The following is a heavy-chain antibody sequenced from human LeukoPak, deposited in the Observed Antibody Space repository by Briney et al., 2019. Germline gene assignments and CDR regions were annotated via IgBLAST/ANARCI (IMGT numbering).Heavy chain of an antibody. J-gene: IGHJ4*02. CDR1: GYSFTSYW. V-gene: IGHV5-51*03. CDR2: IYPGDSDI. CDR3: ASSSSSSSTFDY. Sequence: KPGESLKISCKGSGYSFTSYWSGWVRQMRGKGLEWMGIIYPGDSDIRYSPSFQGQVTISADKSINTAYLQWSSLKASDTAMYYCASSSSSSSTFDYWGQGTLVTVSS. D-gene: IGHD6-6*01.